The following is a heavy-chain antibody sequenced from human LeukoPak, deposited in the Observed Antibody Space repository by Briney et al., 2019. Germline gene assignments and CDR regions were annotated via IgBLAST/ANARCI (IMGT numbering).Heavy chain of an antibody. CDR2: ISHDGRTK. V-gene: IGHV3-30*04. CDR3: ARPSPPGDGYNPPDH. J-gene: IGHJ4*02. CDR1: GFNFDNFA. Sequence: PGGSLRLSCVVSGFNFDNFAMHWVSQPLGKGLEWVAVISHDGRTKYYADSMKGRITISRDNSKNTLFLQMNNLRSEDTAVYFCARPSPPGDGYNPPDHWGQGTLVTVSS. D-gene: IGHD5-24*01.